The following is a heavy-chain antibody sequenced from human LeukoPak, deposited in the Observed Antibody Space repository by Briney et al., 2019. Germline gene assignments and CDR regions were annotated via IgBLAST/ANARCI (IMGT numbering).Heavy chain of an antibody. CDR2: ISGSGGST. CDR1: GFTFSSYA. Sequence: GGSLRLSCAASGFTFSSYAMSWVRQAPGKGLEWVSAISGSGGSTYYADSVKGRFTISRDNSKNTLYLQMNSLRAEDTAVYYCAREGDSSSWYPYYYYGMDVWGQGTTVTVSS. V-gene: IGHV3-23*01. D-gene: IGHD6-13*01. CDR3: AREGDSSSWYPYYYYGMDV. J-gene: IGHJ6*02.